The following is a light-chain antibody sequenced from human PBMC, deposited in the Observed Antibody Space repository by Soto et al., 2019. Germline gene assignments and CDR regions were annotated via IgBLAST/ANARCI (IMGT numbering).Light chain of an antibody. CDR3: QSYDSSQSGVV. CDR1: SSNIGAGYD. CDR2: GNS. Sequence: QSVLTQPPSVSGAPGQRVTISCTGSSSNIGAGYDVHWYQQLPGTAPKLLIYGNSNRPSVVPDRFSGSKSGTSASLAITGLQAEDEADYYCQSYDSSQSGVVFGGGTKVTVL. V-gene: IGLV1-40*01. J-gene: IGLJ2*01.